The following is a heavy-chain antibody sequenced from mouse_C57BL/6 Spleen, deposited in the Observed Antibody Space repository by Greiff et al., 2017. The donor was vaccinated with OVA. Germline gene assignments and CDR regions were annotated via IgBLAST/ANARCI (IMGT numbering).Heavy chain of an antibody. J-gene: IGHJ2*01. D-gene: IGHD2-4*01. V-gene: IGHV1-53*01. Sequence: QVQLQQSGTELVKPGASVKLSCKASGYTFTSYCMHWVKQRPGQGLEWIGNINPSNGGTNYHETFKSKATLTVDKSSSTAYMQLSSLTSEDSAVYYGAQEQEYDYGYFDYWGQGTTLTVSS. CDR1: GYTFTSYC. CDR2: INPSNGGT. CDR3: AQEQEYDYGYFDY.